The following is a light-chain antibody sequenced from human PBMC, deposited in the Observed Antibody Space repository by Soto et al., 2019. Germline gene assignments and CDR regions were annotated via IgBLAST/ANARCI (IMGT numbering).Light chain of an antibody. J-gene: IGKJ1*01. CDR3: QQYHKYPRT. CDR1: QSIVSW. V-gene: IGKV1-5*03. Sequence: GDRVTITCRASQSIVSWLAWYQQKPGQAPKLLIYTSSTVESGVPSRFSGSGSGTEFTLTISSLQPDDSATYYCQQYHKYPRTFGHGTKVDIK. CDR2: TSS.